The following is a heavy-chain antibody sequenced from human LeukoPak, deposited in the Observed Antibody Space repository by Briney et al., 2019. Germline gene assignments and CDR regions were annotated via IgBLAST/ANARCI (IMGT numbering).Heavy chain of an antibody. Sequence: GGSLRLSCAASGFTFSSYGMHWVRQAPDKGLEWVAVISYDGSNKYYADSVKGRFTISRDNSKNTLYLQMNSLRAEDTAVYYCAKEFVEFVGATGVFDYWGQGTLVTVSS. CDR3: AKEFVEFVGATGVFDY. CDR1: GFTFSSYG. V-gene: IGHV3-30*18. D-gene: IGHD1-26*01. J-gene: IGHJ4*02. CDR2: ISYDGSNK.